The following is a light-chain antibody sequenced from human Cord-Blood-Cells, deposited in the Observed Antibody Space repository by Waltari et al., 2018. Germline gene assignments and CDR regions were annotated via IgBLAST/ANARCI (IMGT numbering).Light chain of an antibody. J-gene: IGLJ3*02. CDR3: VLYMGSGIWV. Sequence: QTVVTQEPSFSVSPGGTVTRTCGLSSGSVSTSYYPRWYQQTPGQATRTLIYSTHTRSSGVPDRFSGSILGNKAALTITGAQADDESDYYCVLYMGSGIWVFGGGTKLTVL. CDR1: SGSVSTSYY. V-gene: IGLV8-61*01. CDR2: STH.